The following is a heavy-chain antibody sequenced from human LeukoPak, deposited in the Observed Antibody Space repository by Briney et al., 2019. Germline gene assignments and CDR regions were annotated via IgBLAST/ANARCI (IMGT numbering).Heavy chain of an antibody. Sequence: GGSLRLSCAASHFTFTTYWMSWVRQAPGKGLEWVANIKPDGSEKYYVDSVKGRFAISRDNAKNSLYLQMNSLRAEDTAVYYCARRGTYSGSYTNAFDIWGQGTMVTVSS. D-gene: IGHD1-26*01. V-gene: IGHV3-7*01. CDR3: ARRGTYSGSYTNAFDI. CDR2: IKPDGSEK. CDR1: HFTFTTYW. J-gene: IGHJ3*02.